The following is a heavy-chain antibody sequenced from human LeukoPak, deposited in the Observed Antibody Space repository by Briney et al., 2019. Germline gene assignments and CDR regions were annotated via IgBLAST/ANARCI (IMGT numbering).Heavy chain of an antibody. V-gene: IGHV1-69*05. CDR3: ASSSGYSYGSALDY. D-gene: IGHD5-18*01. J-gene: IGHJ4*02. CDR1: GGTFSSYA. CDR2: IIPIFGTA. Sequence: GASVKVSCKASGGTFSSYAISWVRQAPGQGLEWMGGIIPIFGTANYAQEFQGRVTITTDESTSTAYMELSSLRSEDTAVYYCASSSGYSYGSALDYWGQGTLVTVSS.